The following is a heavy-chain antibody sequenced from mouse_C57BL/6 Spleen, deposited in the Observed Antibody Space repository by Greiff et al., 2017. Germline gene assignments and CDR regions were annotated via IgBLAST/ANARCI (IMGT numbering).Heavy chain of an antibody. V-gene: IGHV1-80*01. CDR2: IYPGDGDT. Sequence: QVQLKQSGAELVKPGASAKISCKASGYAFSSYWMNWVKQRPGKGLEWIGQIYPGDGDTNYNGKFKGKATLTADKSSSTAYMQLSSLTSEDSAVYFCASTTVVPIDYWGQGTTLTVSS. J-gene: IGHJ2*01. D-gene: IGHD1-1*01. CDR1: GYAFSSYW. CDR3: ASTTVVPIDY.